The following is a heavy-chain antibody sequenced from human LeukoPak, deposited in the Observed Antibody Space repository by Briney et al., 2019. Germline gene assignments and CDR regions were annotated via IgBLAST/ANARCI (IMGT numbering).Heavy chain of an antibody. D-gene: IGHD2-2*01. CDR3: ARETGSVPAAIFGYLGYGMDV. CDR2: IIPILGIA. Sequence: VASVKVSCKASGYTFTSYDINWVRQATGQGLEWMGRIIPILGIANYAQKFQGRVTITADKSTSTAYMGLSSLRSEDTAVYYCARETGSVPAAIFGYLGYGMDVWGQGTTVTVSS. V-gene: IGHV1-69*04. J-gene: IGHJ6*02. CDR1: GYTFTSYD.